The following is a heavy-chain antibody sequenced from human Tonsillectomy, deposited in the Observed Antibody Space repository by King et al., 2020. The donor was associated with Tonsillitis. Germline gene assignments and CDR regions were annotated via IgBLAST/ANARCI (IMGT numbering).Heavy chain of an antibody. J-gene: IGHJ4*02. CDR2: IIPIFVTA. D-gene: IGHD6-13*01. CDR3: ARSPYSSSWYGNVY. V-gene: IGHV1-69*06. Sequence: QLVQSGAEVKKPGSSVKVSCKASVGTFSSYAISWVRQAPGQGLEWLGGIIPIFVTANYAQKCHGRVTITADKSTSTDYMELSSLRAVDTAVYSCARSPYSSSWYGNVYWGQGTLVTVSS. CDR1: VGTFSSYA.